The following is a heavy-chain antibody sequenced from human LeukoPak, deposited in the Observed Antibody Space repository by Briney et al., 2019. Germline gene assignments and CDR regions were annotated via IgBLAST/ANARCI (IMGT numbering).Heavy chain of an antibody. Sequence: GGSLRLSCAASGFTFGTFTMHWVRQAPGKGLEWVAVTSYDQSHKYYTDSVKGRFTISRDNSKNTLYLQMNSLRAEDTAVYYCAKVVSADSSWYEGYFDYWGQGTLVTVSS. CDR1: GFTFGTFT. V-gene: IGHV3-30*04. J-gene: IGHJ4*02. CDR3: AKVVSADSSWYEGYFDY. CDR2: TSYDQSHK. D-gene: IGHD6-13*01.